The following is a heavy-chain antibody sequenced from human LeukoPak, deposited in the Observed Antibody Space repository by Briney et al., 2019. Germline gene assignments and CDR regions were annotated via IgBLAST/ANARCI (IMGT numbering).Heavy chain of an antibody. J-gene: IGHJ4*02. V-gene: IGHV3-23*01. CDR2: ISGSGGST. CDR1: GFTFSSYA. CDR3: AKEVRQRGNPYYFDY. D-gene: IGHD6-25*01. Sequence: GGSLRLSCAASGFTFSSYAMSWVRQAPGKGLEWVSAISGSGGSTYYADSVKGRFTISRDNSKNTLYLQMNSLSAEDTAVYYCAKEVRQRGNPYYFDYWGQGTLVIVSS.